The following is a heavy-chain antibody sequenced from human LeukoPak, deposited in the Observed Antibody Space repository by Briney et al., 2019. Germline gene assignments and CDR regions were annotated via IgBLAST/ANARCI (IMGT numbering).Heavy chain of an antibody. CDR1: GGSISSYY. CDR2: IYSSGST. Sequence: SETLSLTCTVSGGSISSYYWSWIRQPAGKGLEWIGRIYSSGSTDYNPSLKSRVTMSVDTSKNQFSLKLSSVTAADTAVYYCARDRGTWNDDGFDYWGQGTLVTVSS. CDR3: ARDRGTWNDDGFDY. D-gene: IGHD1-1*01. V-gene: IGHV4-4*07. J-gene: IGHJ4*02.